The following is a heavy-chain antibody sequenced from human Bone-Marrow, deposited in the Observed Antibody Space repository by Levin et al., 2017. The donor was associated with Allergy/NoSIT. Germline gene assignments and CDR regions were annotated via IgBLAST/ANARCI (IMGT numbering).Heavy chain of an antibody. Sequence: SETLSLTCAVHGGSFSGYFWNWIRQPPGKGLEWIGEINHSGNTNYNPSLESRITISVDTSKNQFSLNLRSVTAADTAVYYWATRAQMPHWFDPWGQGSLVTVSP. CDR3: ATRAQMPHWFDP. J-gene: IGHJ5*02. CDR2: INHSGNT. CDR1: GGSFSGYF. D-gene: IGHD2-2*01. V-gene: IGHV4-34*01.